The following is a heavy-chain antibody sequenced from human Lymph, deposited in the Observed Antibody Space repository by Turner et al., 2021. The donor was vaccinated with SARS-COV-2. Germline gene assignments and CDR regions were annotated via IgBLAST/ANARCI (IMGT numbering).Heavy chain of an antibody. V-gene: IGHV3-33*01. CDR2: IWYDGTNK. J-gene: IGHJ4*02. Sequence: QVQLVDSGGGLFQPGRSLRLSFAASGFTFSSYGMHWVRQAPGKGLEWVAVIWYDGTNKYYEDSVKGRVTISRDKSKNTLYLKMNSLRAEDTAVYYCAREDVVGVTTGLDYWGQGTLVTVSS. CDR3: AREDVVGVTTGLDY. CDR1: GFTFSSYG. D-gene: IGHD1-26*01.